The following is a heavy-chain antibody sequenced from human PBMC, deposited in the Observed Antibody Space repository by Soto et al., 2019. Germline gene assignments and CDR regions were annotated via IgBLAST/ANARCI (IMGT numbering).Heavy chain of an antibody. V-gene: IGHV3-74*01. CDR2: VNTDRSTS. CDR3: ARGGCSKTRCDILDY. Sequence: GGSLSLSCAASGFTFSTYWMHWLRQHPPEGLVWVARVNTDRSTSDYAASVKGRFTVSRDNAKTLYLQMNSLRVEDTAVYYCARGGCSKTRCDILDYWGPGTQVTVSS. CDR1: GFTFSTYW. J-gene: IGHJ4*02. D-gene: IGHD2-2*02.